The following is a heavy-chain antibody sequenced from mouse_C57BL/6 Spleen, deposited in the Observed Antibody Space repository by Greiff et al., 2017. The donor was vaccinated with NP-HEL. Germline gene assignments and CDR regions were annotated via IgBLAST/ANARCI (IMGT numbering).Heavy chain of an antibody. CDR1: GYTFTDYY. CDR3: ARTYYGSSTDAMDY. V-gene: IGHV1-26*01. J-gene: IGHJ4*01. D-gene: IGHD1-1*01. CDR2: INPNNGGT. Sequence: EVQLQQSGPELVKPGASVKISCKASGYTFTDYYMNWVKQSHGKSLEWIGDINPNNGGTSYNQKFKGKATLTVDKSSSTAYMELRSLTSEDSAVYYCARTYYGSSTDAMDYWGQGTSVTVSS.